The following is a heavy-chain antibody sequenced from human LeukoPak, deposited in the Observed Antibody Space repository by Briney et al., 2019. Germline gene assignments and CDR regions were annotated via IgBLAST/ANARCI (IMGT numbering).Heavy chain of an antibody. CDR1: GYTFTSYA. V-gene: IGHV7-4-1*02. CDR3: ARGTAADYYYYYMDV. Sequence: ASVKVSCKASGYTFTSYAMNWVRQAPGQGLEWMGWINTNTGNPTYAQGFTGRFVFSLDTSVSTAYLQISSLKAEDTAVYYCARGTAADYYYYYMDVWGKGTTVTVSS. J-gene: IGHJ6*03. D-gene: IGHD6-13*01. CDR2: INTNTGNP.